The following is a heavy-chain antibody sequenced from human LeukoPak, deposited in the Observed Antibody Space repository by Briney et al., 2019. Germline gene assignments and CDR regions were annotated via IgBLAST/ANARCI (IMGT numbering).Heavy chain of an antibody. D-gene: IGHD3-22*01. CDR2: IIPVFHTA. V-gene: IGHV1-69*05. J-gene: IGHJ3*02. CDR3: ARDYNFDSSPYDDGLDI. CDR1: GESFSSHG. Sequence: ASVKVSCKTSGESFSSHGISWVRQAPGQGLEWMGGIIPVFHTANYAQNFQDRLTITTDESTDTVYMELSSLRSEDTAVYYCARDYNFDSSPYDDGLDIWGQGTMVTVSS.